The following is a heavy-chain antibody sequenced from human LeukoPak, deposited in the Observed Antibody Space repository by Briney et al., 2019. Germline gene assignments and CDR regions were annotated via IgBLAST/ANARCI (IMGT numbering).Heavy chain of an antibody. CDR2: IKEDGSQR. CDR3: ARDRGYNSFDY. Sequence: GGSLRLSCAASGFTFSRSWMSWVRQAPGKGLEWVANIKEDGSQRNYVDSVKGRFTISRDNAMNSVFLQTISLRAEDTAVYYCARDRGYNSFDYWSQGTLVTVSS. CDR1: GFTFSRSW. J-gene: IGHJ4*02. D-gene: IGHD6-13*01. V-gene: IGHV3-7*01.